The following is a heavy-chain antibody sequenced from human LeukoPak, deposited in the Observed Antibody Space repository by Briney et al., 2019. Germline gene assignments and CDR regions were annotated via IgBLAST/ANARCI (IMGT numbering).Heavy chain of an antibody. J-gene: IGHJ3*02. Sequence: SVKVSCKASGGTFSSYAISWVRQAPGQGLEWMGRIIPILGIANYAQKFQGRVTITADKSTSTAYMELSSLRSEDTAVYYCARDRHIVVVTAIHDAFDIWGQGTIVTVSS. CDR3: ARDRHIVVVTAIHDAFDI. CDR1: GGTFSSYA. CDR2: IIPILGIA. V-gene: IGHV1-69*04. D-gene: IGHD2-21*02.